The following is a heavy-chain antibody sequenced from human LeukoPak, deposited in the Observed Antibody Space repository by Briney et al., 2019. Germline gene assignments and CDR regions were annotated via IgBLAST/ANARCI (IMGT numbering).Heavy chain of an antibody. J-gene: IGHJ4*02. Sequence: ASVKVSCKASGYTFTSYGISWVRQAPGQGLEWMGWISAYNGNTNYAQKLQARVTMTTDASTSTGYVELRSLRSDDTAVYYCARDYLYCSSTSCYRGRFDYWGQGTLVTVSS. CDR2: ISAYNGNT. D-gene: IGHD2-2*01. CDR1: GYTFTSYG. CDR3: ARDYLYCSSTSCYRGRFDY. V-gene: IGHV1-18*01.